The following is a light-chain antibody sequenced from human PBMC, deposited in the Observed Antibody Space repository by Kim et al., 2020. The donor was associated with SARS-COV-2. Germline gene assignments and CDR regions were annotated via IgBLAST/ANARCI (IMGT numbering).Light chain of an antibody. CDR1: SSNIGTVYD. CDR2: GNT. Sequence: QSVLTQPPSVSGALGETVTISCTGSSSNIGTVYDVHWYQHLPGIATKLLIFGNTNRPSGIPDRFSGSKSGTSASLTITGLQAEDEADYYCQSFDSSLGSYVFGSGTKVTVL. J-gene: IGLJ1*01. CDR3: QSFDSSLGSYV. V-gene: IGLV1-40*01.